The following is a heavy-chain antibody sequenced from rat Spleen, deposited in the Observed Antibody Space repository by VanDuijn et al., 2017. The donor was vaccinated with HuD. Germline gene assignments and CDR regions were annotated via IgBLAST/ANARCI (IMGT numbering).Heavy chain of an antibody. CDR2: ISYDGSDT. J-gene: IGHJ3*01. V-gene: IGHV5-7*01. CDR3: ASPLTTEGMTY. CDR1: GFTFSDYY. Sequence: EVQLVESGGGLVQPGGSLRLSCAASGFTFSDYYMAWVRQAPTKGLDWVATISYDGSDTYYRDSEKGRFTISRDNAKSTLYLQMDSLRSEDTATYYCASPLTTEGMTYWGQGTLVTVSS. D-gene: IGHD1-11*01.